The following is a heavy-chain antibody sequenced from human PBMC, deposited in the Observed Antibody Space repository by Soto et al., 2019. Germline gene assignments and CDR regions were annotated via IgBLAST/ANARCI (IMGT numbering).Heavy chain of an antibody. J-gene: IGHJ6*02. V-gene: IGHV3-53*01. CDR3: ASERSRLSYYYHGMDV. Sequence: EVQLVESGGGLIQPGGSLRLSCAVSGFTVTSNYMSWVRQAPGKGLEWVSVIYSNGFTNYADSVKGRFTVSRDKSKNTLYLQMNSLRAEDTAVYYCASERSRLSYYYHGMDVWGQGTTVSVSS. CDR2: IYSNGFT. D-gene: IGHD2-15*01. CDR1: GFTVTSNY.